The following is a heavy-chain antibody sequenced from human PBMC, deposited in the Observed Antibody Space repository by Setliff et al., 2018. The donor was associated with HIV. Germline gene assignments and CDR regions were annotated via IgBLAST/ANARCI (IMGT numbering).Heavy chain of an antibody. Sequence: SETLSLTCAVSGGFVSSTNWWGWVRQYPGKGLEWIGEIYHTGSANYNPSLTGRVIISGDKSKNQFSLKLKSVTAADTALYFCVRERRTPSYSTSSGRTFQYNMDVWGKGTTVTVSS. CDR1: GGFVSSTNW. CDR3: VRERRTPSYSTSSGRTFQYNMDV. V-gene: IGHV4-4*02. D-gene: IGHD2-21*01. CDR2: IYHTGSA. J-gene: IGHJ6*03.